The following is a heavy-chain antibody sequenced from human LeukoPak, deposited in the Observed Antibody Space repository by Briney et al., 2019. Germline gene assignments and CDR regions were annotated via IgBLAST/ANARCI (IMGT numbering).Heavy chain of an antibody. J-gene: IGHJ5*02. CDR2: ISSSSSYI. Sequence: GGSLRLSCAASGFTFSSYSMNWVRQAPGKGLVWVSSISSSSSYIYYADSVKGRFTISRDNAKNSLYLQMNSLRAEDTAVYYCASRGGYSGRNRLSRGWFDPWGQGTLVTVSS. V-gene: IGHV3-21*01. CDR3: ASRGGYSGRNRLSRGWFDP. CDR1: GFTFSSYS. D-gene: IGHD5-12*01.